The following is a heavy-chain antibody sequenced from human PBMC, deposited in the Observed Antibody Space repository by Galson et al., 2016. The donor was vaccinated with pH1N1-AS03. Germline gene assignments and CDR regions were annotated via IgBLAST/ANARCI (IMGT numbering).Heavy chain of an antibody. J-gene: IGHJ4*02. D-gene: IGHD3-16*02. CDR2: VHYSGTT. V-gene: IGHV4-4*01. CDR1: GGSMTSPDW. CDR3: ASAGYHTPGYHY. Sequence: ETLSLTCAVSGGSMTSPDWWTWVRQPPGKGLEWIGEVHYSGTTSYNPSLNSRVTMSIDNSNNQFSLNLRSVTAADTAVYFCASAGYHTPGYHYWGQGALVTVSS.